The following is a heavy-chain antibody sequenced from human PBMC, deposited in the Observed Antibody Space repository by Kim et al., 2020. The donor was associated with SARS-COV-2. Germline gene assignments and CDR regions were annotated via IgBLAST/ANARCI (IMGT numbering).Heavy chain of an antibody. J-gene: IGHJ5*02. CDR3: ATVHGVPADNWVDP. Sequence: AQKFQGRVTMTEDTSTDTAYMELSSLRSEDTAVYYCATVHGVPADNWVDPWGQGTLVTVSS. D-gene: IGHD2-2*01. V-gene: IGHV1-24*01.